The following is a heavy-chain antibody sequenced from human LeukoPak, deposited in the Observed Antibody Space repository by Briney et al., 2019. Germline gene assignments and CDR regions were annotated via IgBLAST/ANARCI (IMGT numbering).Heavy chain of an antibody. CDR1: GGSISSGNYF. D-gene: IGHD3-22*01. J-gene: IGHJ3*02. CDR3: ARGIDTYYYDSSGYPDAFDI. CDR2: IYHSGST. Sequence: KPSQTLSLTCTVSGGSISSGNYFWSWIRQHPGKGLEWIGYIYHSGSTYYNPSLKSRVTISVDRSKNQFSLKLSSVTAADTAVYYCARGIDTYYYDSSGYPDAFDIWGQGTMVTVSS. V-gene: IGHV4-30-2*01.